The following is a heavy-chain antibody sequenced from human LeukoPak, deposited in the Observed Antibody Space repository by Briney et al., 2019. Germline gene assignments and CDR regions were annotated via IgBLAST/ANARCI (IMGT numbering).Heavy chain of an antibody. Sequence: GGSLRLSCVGSGFTSIAYALTWARQAPGKGLEWVSGISGGGVTTYYADSVKGRFTISRDNSKNTLYLQMNSLRADDTAIYYCARNQQLGGHSYYYYGMDVWGQGTTVTVSS. CDR3: ARNQQLGGHSYYYYGMDV. CDR2: ISGGGVTT. J-gene: IGHJ6*02. D-gene: IGHD3-16*01. CDR1: GFTSIAYA. V-gene: IGHV3-23*01.